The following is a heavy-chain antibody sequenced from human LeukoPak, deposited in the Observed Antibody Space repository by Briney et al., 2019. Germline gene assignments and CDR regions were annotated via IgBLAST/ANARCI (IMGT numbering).Heavy chain of an antibody. V-gene: IGHV3-21*06. D-gene: IGHD6-13*01. Sequence: PGGSLRLSCAASGFTFSTYAMSWVRQAPGKGLEWVSVISSSSRYMYYADSVKGRFTISRDNAKNSLYLQMYSLRAEDTAVYYCARVSTAVSLAIDYWGQGTLVTVST. J-gene: IGHJ4*02. CDR1: GFTFSTYA. CDR2: ISSSSRYM. CDR3: ARVSTAVSLAIDY.